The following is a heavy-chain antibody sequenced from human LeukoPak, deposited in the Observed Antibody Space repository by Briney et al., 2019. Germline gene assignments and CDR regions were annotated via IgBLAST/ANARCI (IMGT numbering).Heavy chain of an antibody. D-gene: IGHD2-21*02. CDR1: GGTFSSYA. J-gene: IGHJ2*01. Sequence: GASVKVSCKASGGTFSSYAISWVRQAPGQGLEWMGGIIPIFGTANYAQKFQGRVTITADESTSTAYMELSSLRSEDTAVYYCARGPRLGYCGGDCYSLSDWYFDLWGRGTLVTVSS. V-gene: IGHV1-69*13. CDR3: ARGPRLGYCGGDCYSLSDWYFDL. CDR2: IIPIFGTA.